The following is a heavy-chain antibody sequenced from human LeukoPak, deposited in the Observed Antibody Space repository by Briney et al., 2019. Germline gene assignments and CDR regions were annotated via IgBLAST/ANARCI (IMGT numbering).Heavy chain of an antibody. CDR1: GFTFSSYA. Sequence: PGGSLRLSCAASGFTFSSYAMSWVRQAPGKGLEWVSATSGSGGSTYYADSVKGRFTISRDNSKNTLYLQMNSLRAEDTAVYYCANLAGGSYVWIDYWGQGTLVTVSS. J-gene: IGHJ4*02. V-gene: IGHV3-23*01. CDR2: TSGSGGST. CDR3: ANLAGGSYVWIDY. D-gene: IGHD1-26*01.